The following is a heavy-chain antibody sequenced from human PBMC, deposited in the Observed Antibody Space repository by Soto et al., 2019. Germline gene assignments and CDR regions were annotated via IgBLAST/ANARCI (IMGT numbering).Heavy chain of an antibody. J-gene: IGHJ4*02. CDR3: ARGLYCGGGCYSHFDY. V-gene: IGHV1-69*01. D-gene: IGHD2-21*02. CDR1: GGTFSNYP. CDR2: IIPIFGTT. Sequence: VQLVQSGAEVKKPGSSVKVSCKASGGTFSNYPFIWVRQAPGQGLDWMGGIIPIFGTTDYGQRFQGRVTITADESTNTAYMDLSSLRSDDTALYYCARGLYCGGGCYSHFDYWGQGTLVTVSS.